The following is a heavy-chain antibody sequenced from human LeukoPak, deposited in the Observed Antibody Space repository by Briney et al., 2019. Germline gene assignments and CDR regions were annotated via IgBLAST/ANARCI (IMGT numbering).Heavy chain of an antibody. V-gene: IGHV3-48*01. D-gene: IGHD3-3*01. CDR3: AKSGGVPYYDFWSGYLGFDY. Sequence: GGSLRLSCAASGFTFSSYSMNWVRQAPGKGLEWVSYISSSSSTIYYADSVKGRFTISRDNAKNSLYLQMNSLRAEDTAVYYCAKSGGVPYYDFWSGYLGFDYWGQGTLVTVSS. CDR1: GFTFSSYS. CDR2: ISSSSSTI. J-gene: IGHJ4*02.